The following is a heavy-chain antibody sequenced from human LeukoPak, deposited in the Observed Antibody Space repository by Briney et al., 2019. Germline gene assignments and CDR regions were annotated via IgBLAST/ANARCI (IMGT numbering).Heavy chain of an antibody. Sequence: KPSETLSLTCTVSGGSISSYYWSWIRQPPGKGLEWIGYIYYSGSTNSNPSLKSRVTISVDTSKNQFSLKLSSVTAADTAVYYCVRHGSSGWYYFDYWGQGTLVTVSS. CDR1: GGSISSYY. CDR2: IYYSGST. D-gene: IGHD6-19*01. J-gene: IGHJ4*02. V-gene: IGHV4-59*08. CDR3: VRHGSSGWYYFDY.